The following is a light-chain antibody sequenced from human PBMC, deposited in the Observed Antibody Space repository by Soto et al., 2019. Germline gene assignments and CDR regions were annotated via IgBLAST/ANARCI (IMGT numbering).Light chain of an antibody. Sequence: EIVLTQSPATLSLSPVERATLSCVASQSVSSSYLAWYQQKPGLAPRLLIYDASSRATGIPDRFSGSGSGTDFTLTISRLEPEDFAAYYCQQYGSSPITSGQGTRLEI. V-gene: IGKV3D-20*01. CDR1: QSVSSSY. CDR3: QQYGSSPIT. J-gene: IGKJ5*01. CDR2: DAS.